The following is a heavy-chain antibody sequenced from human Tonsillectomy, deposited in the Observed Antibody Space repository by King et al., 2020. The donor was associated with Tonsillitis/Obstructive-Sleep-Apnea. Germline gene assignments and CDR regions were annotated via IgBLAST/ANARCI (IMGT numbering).Heavy chain of an antibody. V-gene: IGHV3-23*04. D-gene: IGHD2-2*01. J-gene: IGHJ3*02. CDR1: GFTFSSYA. Sequence: VQLVESGGGLVQPGGSLRLSCAASGFTFSSYAMSWVRQAPGKGLEWVSAISGSGGSTYYADSVKGRFTISRDNSKNTLYLQMNSLRAEDTAVYYCAKFIVVVQAAKGGDAFDIWGQGTMVTVSS. CDR2: ISGSGGST. CDR3: AKFIVVVQAAKGGDAFDI.